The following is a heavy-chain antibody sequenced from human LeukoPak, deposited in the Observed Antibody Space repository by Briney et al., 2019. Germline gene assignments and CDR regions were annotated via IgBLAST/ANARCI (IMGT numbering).Heavy chain of an antibody. D-gene: IGHD5-18*01. CDR3: ARTDTAMVAMYYFDY. CDR2: ISSSSSYI. CDR1: GFTFTSYA. J-gene: IGHJ4*02. Sequence: PGGSLRLSCAASGFTFTSYAMSWVRQAPGKGLEWVSSISSSSSYIYYADSVKGRFTISRDNAKNSLYLQMNSLRAEDTAVYYCARTDTAMVAMYYFDYWGQGTLVTVSS. V-gene: IGHV3-21*01.